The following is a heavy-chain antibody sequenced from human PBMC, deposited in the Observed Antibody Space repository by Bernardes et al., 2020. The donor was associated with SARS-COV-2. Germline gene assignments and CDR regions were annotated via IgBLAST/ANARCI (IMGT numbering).Heavy chain of an antibody. D-gene: IGHD2-21*02. V-gene: IGHV1-2*02. Sequence: ASVKVSCKASGYTFTDYFIHWVRQAPGQRLEWMGWINPNTGGTNYVQKFQGRVTMTRDTSITTAYMELSWLGSDDTAIYYCARIRTTISTTGIPVDYWGQGTLVTVSS. CDR1: GYTFTDYF. CDR2: INPNTGGT. CDR3: ARIRTTISTTGIPVDY. J-gene: IGHJ4*02.